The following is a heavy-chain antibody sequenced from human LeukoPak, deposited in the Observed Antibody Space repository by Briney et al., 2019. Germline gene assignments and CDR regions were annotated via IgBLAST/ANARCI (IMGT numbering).Heavy chain of an antibody. CDR3: ARDDSYGYTFDI. V-gene: IGHV3-48*01. CDR1: GGSISSSSYY. Sequence: ETLSLTCTVSGGSISSSSYYWGWVRQAPGKGLEWISYISGYSSTVYYADSVKGRFAISRDNAKNSLYLQMNSLRAEDTAVYYCARDDSYGYTFDIWGQGTMVTVSS. D-gene: IGHD5-18*01. J-gene: IGHJ3*02. CDR2: ISGYSSTV.